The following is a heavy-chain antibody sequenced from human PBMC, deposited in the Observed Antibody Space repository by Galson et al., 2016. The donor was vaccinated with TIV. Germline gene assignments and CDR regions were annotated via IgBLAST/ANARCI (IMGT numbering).Heavy chain of an antibody. Sequence: SVKVSCKASGAAFSRYAFNWVRQAPGQGLEWMGRIIPIFDTTNYAQNFQGRVTIIADKSTNTVYMEVSRLRSDDTAVYYCARDSVSFGSGSYYPSSFDYWGLGTRVTVSS. V-gene: IGHV1-69*06. D-gene: IGHD3-10*01. CDR1: GAAFSRYA. CDR3: ARDSVSFGSGSYYPSSFDY. J-gene: IGHJ4*02. CDR2: IIPIFDTT.